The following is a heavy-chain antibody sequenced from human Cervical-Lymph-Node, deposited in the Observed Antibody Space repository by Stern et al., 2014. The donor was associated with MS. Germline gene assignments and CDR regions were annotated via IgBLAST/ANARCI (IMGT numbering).Heavy chain of an antibody. CDR1: GFTVSRDY. D-gene: IGHD1-1*01. CDR2: ITNVGST. J-gene: IGHJ4*02. Sequence: EVQLVESGGGVIQPGGSLRLSCTASGFTVSRDYMTWVRQAPGKGLEWVSLITNVGSTFYTASVKDRFTIARDDSKNTVYLHMTSLRAEDTAMYYCARDTSSPERSDWWGQGTLVTVSS. CDR3: ARDTSSPERSDW. V-gene: IGHV3-53*01.